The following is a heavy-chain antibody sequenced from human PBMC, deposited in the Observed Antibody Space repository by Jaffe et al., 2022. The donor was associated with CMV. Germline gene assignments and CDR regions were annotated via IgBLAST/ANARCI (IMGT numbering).Heavy chain of an antibody. CDR1: GFTFSSYG. CDR2: IWYDGSNK. J-gene: IGHJ3*02. V-gene: IGHV3-33*01. Sequence: QVQLVESGGGVVQPGRSLRLSCAASGFTFSSYGMHWVRQAPGKGLEWVAVIWYDGSNKYYADSVKGRFTISRDNSKNTLYLQMNSLRAEDTAVYYCARDLGDYDPNAFDIWGQGTMVTVSS. D-gene: IGHD3-10*01. CDR3: ARDLGDYDPNAFDI.